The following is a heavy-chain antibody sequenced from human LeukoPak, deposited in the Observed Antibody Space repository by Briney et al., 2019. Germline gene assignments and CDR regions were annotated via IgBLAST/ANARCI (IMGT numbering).Heavy chain of an antibody. J-gene: IGHJ3*02. Sequence: GGSLRLSCAASGFTFSDYYMSWIRQAPGKGLEWVSIIYGDGSTYYADSMKGRFTISRDNSKNTLYLQMNSLRVEDTAVYYCARVIVATNTFDAFDIWGQGTMVTVSS. CDR1: GFTFSDYY. V-gene: IGHV3-53*01. CDR3: ARVIVATNTFDAFDI. D-gene: IGHD5-12*01. CDR2: IYGDGST.